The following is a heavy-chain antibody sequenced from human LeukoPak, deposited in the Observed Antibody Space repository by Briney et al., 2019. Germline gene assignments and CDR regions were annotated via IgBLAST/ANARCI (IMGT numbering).Heavy chain of an antibody. CDR2: IIPIFGTA. J-gene: IGHJ4*02. Sequence: GASVKVSCKASGGTFSSYAISWVRQAPGQGLEWMGGIIPIFGTANYAQKFQGRVTITTDESTSTAYMELSSLRSEDTAVYYCARERWGGIVGATGRYYFDYWGQGTLVTVSS. V-gene: IGHV1-69*05. D-gene: IGHD1-26*01. CDR1: GGTFSSYA. CDR3: ARERWGGIVGATGRYYFDY.